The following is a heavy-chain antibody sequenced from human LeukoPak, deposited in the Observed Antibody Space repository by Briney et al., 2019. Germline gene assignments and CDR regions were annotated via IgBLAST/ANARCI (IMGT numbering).Heavy chain of an antibody. D-gene: IGHD3-16*01. CDR1: GGSFSGYY. CDR3: ARRGGLRLGVNPPRY. Sequence: PSGTLSLTCAVYGGSFSGYYWSWIPQPPGKGLEWIGEINHSGSTNYNPSLKSRVIISVDTSKNQFSLKLSSVTAADTAVYYCARRGGLRLGVNPPRYWGQGTLVTVSS. J-gene: IGHJ4*02. CDR2: INHSGST. V-gene: IGHV4-34*01.